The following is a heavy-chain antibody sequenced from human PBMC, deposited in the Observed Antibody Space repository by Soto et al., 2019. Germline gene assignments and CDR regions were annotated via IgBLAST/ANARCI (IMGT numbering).Heavy chain of an antibody. V-gene: IGHV1-46*01. J-gene: IGHJ4*02. Sequence: ASVKVSCQASGYTFTSYYMHWVRQAPGQGLEWMGIINPSGGSTSYAQKFQGRVTMTRDTSTSTVYMELSSLRSEDTAVYYCARDPAYYYDSSGYYPSYYFDYWGQGTLVTVSS. CDR1: GYTFTSYY. CDR3: ARDPAYYYDSSGYYPSYYFDY. D-gene: IGHD3-22*01. CDR2: INPSGGST.